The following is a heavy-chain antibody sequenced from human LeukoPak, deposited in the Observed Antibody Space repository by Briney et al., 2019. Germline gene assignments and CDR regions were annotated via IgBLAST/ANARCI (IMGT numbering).Heavy chain of an antibody. CDR2: INSDGSIT. Sequence: PGGSLRLSCAASGFTFSIYWMHWVRQAPGKGLVWVSRINSDGSITSYADSVKGRFTISRDNADNTLYLQMNSLSAEDTAVYYCARDRYGDEDFRWGQGTLVTVSS. V-gene: IGHV3-74*01. CDR1: GFTFSIYW. D-gene: IGHD4-17*01. CDR3: ARDRYGDEDFR. J-gene: IGHJ4*02.